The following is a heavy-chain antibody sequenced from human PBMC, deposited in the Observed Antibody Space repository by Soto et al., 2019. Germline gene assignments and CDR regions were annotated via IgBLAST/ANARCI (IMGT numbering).Heavy chain of an antibody. D-gene: IGHD3-3*01. CDR1: GYTFTGYY. V-gene: IGHV1-2*04. Sequence: ASVKVSCKASGYTFTGYYMHWVRQAPGQGLEWMGWINPNSGGTNYAQKVQGWVTMTRDTSISTAYMELSRLRSDDTAVYYCAREYYDFWSGSDAFDIWGQGTMVTVSS. J-gene: IGHJ3*02. CDR3: AREYYDFWSGSDAFDI. CDR2: INPNSGGT.